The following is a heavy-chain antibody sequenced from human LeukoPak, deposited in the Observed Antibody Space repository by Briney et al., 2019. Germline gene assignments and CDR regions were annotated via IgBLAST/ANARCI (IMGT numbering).Heavy chain of an antibody. J-gene: IGHJ4*02. Sequence: PGGSLRLSCAASGFTFSSYGMHWVRQAPGKGLEWVAVIWYDGSNKYYADSVKGRFTISRDNSKNTLYLQMNSLRAEDTAVYYCAKDYSIGYGGIADDYWGQGTPVTVSS. CDR2: IWYDGSNK. CDR3: AKDYSIGYGGIADDY. V-gene: IGHV3-33*06. CDR1: GFTFSSYG. D-gene: IGHD2-15*01.